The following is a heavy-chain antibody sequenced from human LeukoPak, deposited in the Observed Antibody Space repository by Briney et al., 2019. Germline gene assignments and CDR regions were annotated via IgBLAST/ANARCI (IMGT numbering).Heavy chain of an antibody. Sequence: PSETLSLTCAVYIGSFSGYHWSWIRQPPGRGLEWIGEIDHSGNTKYNPSLKSRVTISVDTSKSQFSLKLRALSAADTAVYFCARQGSISAFDFWGRGTLVTVSS. J-gene: IGHJ4*02. CDR3: ARQGSISAFDF. D-gene: IGHD2-21*01. CDR1: IGSFSGYH. CDR2: IDHSGNT. V-gene: IGHV4-34*01.